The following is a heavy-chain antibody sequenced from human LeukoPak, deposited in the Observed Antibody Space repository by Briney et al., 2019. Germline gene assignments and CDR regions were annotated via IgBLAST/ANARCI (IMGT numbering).Heavy chain of an antibody. CDR3: AKTPRATVTTNY. CDR1: GFTFTSYA. V-gene: IGHV3-23*01. Sequence: GSLRLSCAASGFTFTSYAMSWARPAPGKGLEWVSAISGSGGSTYYADSVKGRFTISRDNSKNTLYLQMNSLRVEDTAVYYCAKTPRATVTTNYWGQGTLVTVSS. CDR2: ISGSGGST. D-gene: IGHD4-17*01. J-gene: IGHJ4*02.